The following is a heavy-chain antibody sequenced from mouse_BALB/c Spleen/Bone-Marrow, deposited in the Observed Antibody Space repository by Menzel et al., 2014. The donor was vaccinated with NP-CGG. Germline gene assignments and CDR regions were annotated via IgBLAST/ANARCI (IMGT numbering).Heavy chain of an antibody. V-gene: IGHV5-4*02. CDR1: GFTFSDYY. CDR2: ISDGGSYT. J-gene: IGHJ2*01. Sequence: EVQLVESGGGLVKPGGSLKPSCAASGFTFSDYYMYWVRQTPEKRLEWVATISDGGSYTYYPDSVKGRFTISRDNAKNNLYLQMSSLKSEDTAMYYCARVSYDYFDYWGQGTTLTVSS. CDR3: ARVSYDYFDY. D-gene: IGHD2-4*01.